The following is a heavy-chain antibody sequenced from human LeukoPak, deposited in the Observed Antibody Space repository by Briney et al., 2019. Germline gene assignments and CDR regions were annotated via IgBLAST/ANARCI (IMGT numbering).Heavy chain of an antibody. V-gene: IGHV3-23*01. CDR2: INYSGGTT. CDR3: ANRPGWRAFDY. J-gene: IGHJ4*02. Sequence: GGSLGLSCAASGFTFSSDAMSWVRQAPGKGLEWVSTINYSGGTTYYADSVKGRFTISRDNSQNMLYLQMNSLRAEDTAVYFCANRPGWRAFDYWGQGTLVTVSS. CDR1: GFTFSSDA.